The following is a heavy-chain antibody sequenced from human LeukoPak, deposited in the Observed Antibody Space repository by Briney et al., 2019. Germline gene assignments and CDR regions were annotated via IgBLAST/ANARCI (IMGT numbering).Heavy chain of an antibody. CDR3: ARYTGTTGTTYHYYSVDV. V-gene: IGHV3-21*06. J-gene: IGHJ6*02. Sequence: VTGRFTISRDNAKSSFYLQMNSLRAEDTAVYYCARYTGTTGTTYHYYSVDVWGQGTTVTVSS. D-gene: IGHD1-1*01.